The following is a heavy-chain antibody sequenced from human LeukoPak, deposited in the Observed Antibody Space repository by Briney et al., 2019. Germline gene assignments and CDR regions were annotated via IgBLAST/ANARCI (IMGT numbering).Heavy chain of an antibody. Sequence: SETLSLTCTVSGGSISSGSYYWSWSRQPAGKGLEWIGRVYTSGSTNYNPSLKSRVTISVDTSKNQFSLKLSSVTAADTAVYYYARDGSSGWPPYGMDVWGQGTTVTVSS. CDR2: VYTSGST. J-gene: IGHJ6*02. D-gene: IGHD6-19*01. CDR1: GGSISSGSYY. CDR3: ARDGSSGWPPYGMDV. V-gene: IGHV4-61*02.